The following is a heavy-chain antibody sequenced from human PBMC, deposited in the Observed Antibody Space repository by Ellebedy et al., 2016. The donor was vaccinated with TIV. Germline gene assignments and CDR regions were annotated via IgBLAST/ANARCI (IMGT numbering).Heavy chain of an antibody. CDR3: AKDKVFGDSKWEIDV. J-gene: IGHJ6*02. V-gene: IGHV3-23*01. CDR1: GFTFSAHS. Sequence: PGGSLRLSCVVSGFTFSAHSMTWVRQAPGKGLEYVSVISGSGFSEYYAYYADSVRGRFTVSRDDSQNTLYLHMNSLRAEDTAVYYCAKDKVFGDSKWEIDVWGQGITVTVSS. CDR2: ISGSGFSEYYA. D-gene: IGHD1-26*01.